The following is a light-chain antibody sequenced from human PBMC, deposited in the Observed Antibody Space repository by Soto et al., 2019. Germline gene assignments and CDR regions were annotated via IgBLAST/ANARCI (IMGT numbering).Light chain of an antibody. CDR2: ATS. V-gene: IGKV1-12*01. J-gene: IGKJ4*01. Sequence: IQMTQSPSSVSASVGDRVILTCRASQRISSWLAWYHQRPGKAPKLLIYATSTLETGVPSRFSGSGSGRDFTLTISSLQSEDFAVYYCQQYSNWPPVTFGGGTKVDIK. CDR1: QRISSW. CDR3: QQYSNWPPVT.